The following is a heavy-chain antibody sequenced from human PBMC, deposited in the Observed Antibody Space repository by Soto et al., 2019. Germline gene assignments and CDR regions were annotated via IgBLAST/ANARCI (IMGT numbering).Heavy chain of an antibody. CDR3: ARGGNIVSFGYYCDMDV. CDR1: GFTFSDYY. Sequence: QVQLVESGGGLVKPGGSLRLSCAASGFTFSDYYMSWIRQAPGKGLEWVSYISTSGTTIYYADSVKGRFTISRDNAKNSLYLQLNRLRAADTAVYYCARGGNIVSFGYYCDMDVWGQGTTVTVSS. J-gene: IGHJ6*02. CDR2: ISTSGTTI. D-gene: IGHD5-12*01. V-gene: IGHV3-11*04.